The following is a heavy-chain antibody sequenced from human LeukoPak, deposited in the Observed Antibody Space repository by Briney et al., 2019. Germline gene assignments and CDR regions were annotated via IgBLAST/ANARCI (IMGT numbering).Heavy chain of an antibody. V-gene: IGHV3-21*06. J-gene: IGHJ3*02. CDR1: GFTFSSYT. CDR2: ISSTSNFI. D-gene: IGHD1/OR15-1a*01. CDR3: ATTGTGDAFDI. Sequence: GGSLRLSCAASGFTFSSYTMSWVRQAPGKGLEWVSSISSTSNFIYYADSVKGRFTISRDNAKNSLYLQMNSLRAEDTAVYYCATTGTGDAFDIWGQGTKVTVSS.